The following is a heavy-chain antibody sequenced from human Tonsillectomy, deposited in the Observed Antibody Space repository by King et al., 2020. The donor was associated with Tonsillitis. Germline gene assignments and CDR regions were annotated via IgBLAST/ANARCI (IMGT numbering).Heavy chain of an antibody. CDR1: GFSLSTSGVG. V-gene: IGHV2-5*02. CDR2: IYWDVDK. J-gene: IGHJ6*03. D-gene: IGHD3-3*01. CDR3: AHTHGGRSYYYYYYMDV. Sequence: ITLKESGPTLVKPTQTLTLTCTFSGFSLSTSGVGVGWIRHPPGKALEWLARIYWDVDKRYSPSLKSRLTITKDTSKNQVVLTMTNMDPVDTATFYCAHTHGGRSYYYYYYMDVWGKGTTVTVSS.